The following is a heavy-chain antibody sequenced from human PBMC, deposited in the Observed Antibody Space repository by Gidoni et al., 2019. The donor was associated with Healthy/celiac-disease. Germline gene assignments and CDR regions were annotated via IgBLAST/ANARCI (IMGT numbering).Heavy chain of an antibody. J-gene: IGHJ4*02. Sequence: EVQLVESGGGLVQPGRSLRLSCPASGFTFGDYAMSWVRQAPGKGLEWVGCIRSKAYGGTTEYAASVKGRFTISRDDSKSIAYLQMNSLKTEDTAVYYCTGYSSGWSGGYFDYWGQGTLVTVSS. V-gene: IGHV3-49*04. CDR3: TGYSSGWSGGYFDY. D-gene: IGHD6-19*01. CDR1: GFTFGDYA. CDR2: IRSKAYGGTT.